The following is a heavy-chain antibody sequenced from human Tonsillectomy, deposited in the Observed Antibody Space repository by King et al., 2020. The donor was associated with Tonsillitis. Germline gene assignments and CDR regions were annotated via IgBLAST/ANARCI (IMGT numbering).Heavy chain of an antibody. CDR2: VSWNSGSV. D-gene: IGHD3-22*01. J-gene: IGHJ4*02. CDR1: GFTFDDYA. V-gene: IGHV3-9*01. Sequence: QLVQSGGGLVQPGRSLRLSCAASGFTFDDYAMHWVRQAPGKGLEWVSSVSWNSGSVGYADSVKGRFTISRDNAKNSLYLQMNSLRAEDTALYYCAKVFDSSGYYNYFDYWGQGTLVTVSS. CDR3: AKVFDSSGYYNYFDY.